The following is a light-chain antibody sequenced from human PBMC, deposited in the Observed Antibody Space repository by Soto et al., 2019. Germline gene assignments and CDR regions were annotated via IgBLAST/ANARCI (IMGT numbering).Light chain of an antibody. J-gene: IGKJ1*01. V-gene: IGKV1-5*01. CDR1: QSISSW. Sequence: DIQMTQSPSTLSASVGDRVTITCRASQSISSWLAWYQQKPGKAPKLLIYDASSLESGVPSRFSCSGSGTEFTLTISSLQPDDFATYDCQQYNSYSQTFGQGTKVEIK. CDR3: QQYNSYSQT. CDR2: DAS.